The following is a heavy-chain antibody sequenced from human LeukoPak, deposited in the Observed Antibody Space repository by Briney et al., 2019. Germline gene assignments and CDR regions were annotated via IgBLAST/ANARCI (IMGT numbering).Heavy chain of an antibody. Sequence: ASVKVSCKASGGTFSSYAISWVRQAPGQGLEWMGWMNSDRGNTGYAQKFQGRVTMTWSTSISTAYMELSGLRSEDTAVYYCSRGRWLIDYWGQGTLVTVSS. V-gene: IGHV1-8*02. CDR2: MNSDRGNT. J-gene: IGHJ4*02. CDR1: GGTFSSYA. D-gene: IGHD3-22*01. CDR3: SRGRWLIDY.